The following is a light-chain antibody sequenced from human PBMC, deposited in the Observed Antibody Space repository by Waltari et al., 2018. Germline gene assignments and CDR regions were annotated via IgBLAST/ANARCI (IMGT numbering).Light chain of an antibody. V-gene: IGLV2-11*01. Sequence: QSALTQPRSVSGSPGQSVAFSCTGTSSDVGGYNYVVWYHQHPGKAPKPMIFDVTKRPSGVPDRFSGSKSGSTASLTISGLQAADEADYYCCSYAGRYTSVVFGGGTKLTVL. J-gene: IGLJ2*01. CDR1: SSDVGGYNY. CDR3: CSYAGRYTSVV. CDR2: DVT.